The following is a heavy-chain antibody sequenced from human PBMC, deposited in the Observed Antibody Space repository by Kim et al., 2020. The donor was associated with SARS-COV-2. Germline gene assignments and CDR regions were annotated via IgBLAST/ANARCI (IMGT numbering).Heavy chain of an antibody. Sequence: KGRFTISRDNSKNTLYLQMNSLRAEDTAVYYCAKDTGIPYYYDSSGYSVYWGQGTLVTVSS. J-gene: IGHJ4*02. V-gene: IGHV3-23*01. D-gene: IGHD3-22*01. CDR3: AKDTGIPYYYDSSGYSVY.